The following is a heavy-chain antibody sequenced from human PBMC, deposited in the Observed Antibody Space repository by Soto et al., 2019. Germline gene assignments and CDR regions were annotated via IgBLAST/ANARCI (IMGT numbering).Heavy chain of an antibody. D-gene: IGHD3-10*01. V-gene: IGHV3-11*06. CDR2: VSSSSSYV. CDR1: GFTFSDYY. J-gene: IGHJ4*02. Sequence: GGSLRLSCAASGFTFSDYYMAWIRQAPGKGLEWLAYVSSSSSYVNYADSVKGRYTISRDNAKNSLTLQMNSLRAEDTAVYYCARVAGVGEFLLGSIVSWGRGTLVTVS. CDR3: ARVAGVGEFLLGSIVS.